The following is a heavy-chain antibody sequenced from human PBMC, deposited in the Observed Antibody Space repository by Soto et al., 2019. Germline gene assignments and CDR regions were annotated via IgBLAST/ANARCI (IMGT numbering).Heavy chain of an antibody. CDR1: GYSFNTYC. J-gene: IGHJ6*02. V-gene: IGHV5-10-1*03. CDR2: IDPGDSNT. Sequence: EVQLVQSGAEVKKPGESLTISCKTSGYSFNTYCIRWVRQVPGKGLEWMGRIDPGDSNTNYSPSFQGHVTLSVDKSIGTAYLQWNSLKASDTATYYCARQGGYYYYGMDVWGQGTAVTVSS. CDR3: ARQGGYYYYGMDV. D-gene: IGHD2-15*01.